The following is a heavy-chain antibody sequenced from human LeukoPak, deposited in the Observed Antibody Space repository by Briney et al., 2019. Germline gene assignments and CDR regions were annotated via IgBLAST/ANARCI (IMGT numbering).Heavy chain of an antibody. CDR1: GGSISSSNYY. J-gene: IGHJ4*02. Sequence: SETLSLTCTVSGGSISSSNYYWGWIRQPPGKGLEWFGSAYYPGITYYNPSLKSQVTISVDTTKNQSSLKLTSVTDADTAVYYCARLGYGSGSYDQFDYWGQETLVPVSS. V-gene: IGHV4-39*01. D-gene: IGHD3-10*01. CDR3: ARLGYGSGSYDQFDY. CDR2: AYYPGIT.